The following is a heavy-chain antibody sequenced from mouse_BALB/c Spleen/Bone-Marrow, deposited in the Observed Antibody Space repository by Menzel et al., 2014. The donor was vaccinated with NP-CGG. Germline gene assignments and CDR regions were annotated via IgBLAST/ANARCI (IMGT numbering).Heavy chain of an antibody. J-gene: IGHJ3*01. CDR3: TRGTTAGFAY. V-gene: IGHV3-2*02. CDR2: ISYSANT. CDR1: GYSITSDYA. Sequence: VQLQQSGPGLAKPSQSLSLTCTVTGYSITSDYAWNWIRQFPGNKLEWMGYISYSANTNYNPSLKSRISITRDTSKNQFFLQLNSVTAEDTATYYCTRGTTAGFAYWGLGTLVTVSA. D-gene: IGHD1-2*01.